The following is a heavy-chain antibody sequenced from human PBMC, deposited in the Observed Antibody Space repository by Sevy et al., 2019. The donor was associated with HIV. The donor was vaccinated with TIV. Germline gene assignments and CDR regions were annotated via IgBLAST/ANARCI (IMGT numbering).Heavy chain of an antibody. J-gene: IGHJ4*02. Sequence: GGSLRLSCVASGFTFSRYSMNWVRQAPGKGLEWVSNIGSTGPTIYYADSVKGRFTISRDTAKNSMYLQMNSLREEDRAVYYCARPGSGWFEFDSWGQGTLVTVSS. CDR2: IGSTGPTI. CDR1: GFTFSRYS. D-gene: IGHD6-19*01. V-gene: IGHV3-48*02. CDR3: ARPGSGWFEFDS.